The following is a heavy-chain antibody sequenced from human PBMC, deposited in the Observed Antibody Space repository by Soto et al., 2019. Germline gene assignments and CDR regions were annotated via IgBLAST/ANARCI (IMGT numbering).Heavy chain of an antibody. CDR2: TYPGDSDT. Sequence: GESLKISCKGSGYSFTSYWIGWVRQMPGKGLEWMGVTYPGDSDTRYSPSFQGQVTISADKSISTAYLQWSSLKASDTAMYYCARQETDYGDYGYYYYGMDVWGQGTTVTVSS. J-gene: IGHJ6*02. CDR3: ARQETDYGDYGYYYYGMDV. D-gene: IGHD4-17*01. CDR1: GYSFTSYW. V-gene: IGHV5-51*01.